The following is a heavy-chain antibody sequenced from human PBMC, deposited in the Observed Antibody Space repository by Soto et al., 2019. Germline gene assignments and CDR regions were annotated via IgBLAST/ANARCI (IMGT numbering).Heavy chain of an antibody. CDR1: GFIFSNYA. CDR3: AKDPGRGGVSVFDY. V-gene: IGHV3-23*01. CDR2: ISGSGADT. J-gene: IGHJ4*02. D-gene: IGHD2-15*01. Sequence: EVQLLESGGGLVQPGGSLRLSCAPSGFIFSNYAMSWVRQARGKGLEWVSAISGSGADTYYTESVKGRFTISRDNFKNTMYLQMNSLRAEDTAVYYCAKDPGRGGVSVFDYWGQGTLVTVSS.